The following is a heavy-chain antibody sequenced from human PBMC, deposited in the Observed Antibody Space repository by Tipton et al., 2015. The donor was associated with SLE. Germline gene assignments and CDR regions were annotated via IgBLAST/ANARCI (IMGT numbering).Heavy chain of an antibody. D-gene: IGHD3-22*01. CDR1: GGSISSSSYY. J-gene: IGHJ3*02. V-gene: IGHV4-39*01. CDR2: IYYSGST. Sequence: TLSLTCTVSGGSISSSSYYWGWIRQPPGKGLEWIGSIYYSGSTYYNPSLKSRVTISVDTSKNQFSLKLDSVTAAETAVYYCARRTTRSSGYFGAFDIWGQGTMVTVSS. CDR3: ARRTTRSSGYFGAFDI.